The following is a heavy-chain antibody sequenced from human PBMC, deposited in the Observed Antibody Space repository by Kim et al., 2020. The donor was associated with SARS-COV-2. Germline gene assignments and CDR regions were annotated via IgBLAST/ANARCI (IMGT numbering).Heavy chain of an antibody. Sequence: GGSLRLSCAASGFTFSSYAMSWVRQAPGKGLEWVSAISGSGGSTYYADSVKGRFTISRDNSKNTLYLQMNSLRAEDTAVYYCAKDVLYSGYDLGPLYYFDYWGQGTLVTVSS. D-gene: IGHD5-12*01. CDR1: GFTFSSYA. CDR2: ISGSGGST. J-gene: IGHJ4*02. CDR3: AKDVLYSGYDLGPLYYFDY. V-gene: IGHV3-23*01.